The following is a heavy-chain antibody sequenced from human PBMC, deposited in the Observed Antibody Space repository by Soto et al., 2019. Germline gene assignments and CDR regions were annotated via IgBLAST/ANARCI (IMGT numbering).Heavy chain of an antibody. J-gene: IGHJ4*02. CDR3: AKRDTGGLYYFDF. V-gene: IGHV3-23*01. D-gene: IGHD2-8*02. Sequence: GGSLRLSCLASGFTFSSYAMSWVRQAPGKGLEWVSVVSLSGAGSHHADSVKGRFTISRDNSKNTLYLHMNSLRADDSAVYYCAKRDTGGLYYFDFWGQGTLVTVSS. CDR2: VSLSGAGS. CDR1: GFTFSSYA.